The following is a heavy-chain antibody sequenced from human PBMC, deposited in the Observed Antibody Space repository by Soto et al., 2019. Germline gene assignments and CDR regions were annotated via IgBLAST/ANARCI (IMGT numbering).Heavy chain of an antibody. CDR3: ARPEEQLVGGMDV. CDR1: GGSFSGYY. Sequence: PSETLSLTCAVYGGSFSGYYWSWIRQPPGKGLEWIGEINHSGGTNYNPSLKSRVTISVDTSKNQFSLKLSSVTAADTAVYYCARPEEQLVGGMDVWGQGTTVTVSS. CDR2: INHSGGT. V-gene: IGHV4-34*01. D-gene: IGHD6-6*01. J-gene: IGHJ6*02.